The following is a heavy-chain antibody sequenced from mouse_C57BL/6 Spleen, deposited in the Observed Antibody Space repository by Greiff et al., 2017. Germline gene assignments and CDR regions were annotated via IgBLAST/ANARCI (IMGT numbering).Heavy chain of an antibody. Sequence: QVQLQQPGAELVKPGASVKMSCKASGYTFTSYWITWVKQRPGQGLEWIGDIYPGSGSTNYNEKFKSKATLTVDKSSSTAYMELRSLTSEDSAVYYCAREGTGTFDYWGQGTTLTVSS. J-gene: IGHJ2*01. CDR2: IYPGSGST. D-gene: IGHD4-1*01. CDR1: GYTFTSYW. V-gene: IGHV1-55*01. CDR3: AREGTGTFDY.